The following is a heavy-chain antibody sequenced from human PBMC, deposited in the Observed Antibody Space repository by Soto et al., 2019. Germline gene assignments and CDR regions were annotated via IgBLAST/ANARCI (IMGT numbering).Heavy chain of an antibody. CDR1: GGTFSSYA. CDR3: AREPTSITMIQSGDY. D-gene: IGHD3-22*01. Sequence: SVKVSCKASGGTFSSYAISWVRQAPGHGLEWMGGIIPIFGTANYAQKFQGRVTITADESTSTAYMELSSLRSEDTAVYYCAREPTSITMIQSGDYWGQGTLVTVSS. CDR2: IIPIFGTA. J-gene: IGHJ4*02. V-gene: IGHV1-69*13.